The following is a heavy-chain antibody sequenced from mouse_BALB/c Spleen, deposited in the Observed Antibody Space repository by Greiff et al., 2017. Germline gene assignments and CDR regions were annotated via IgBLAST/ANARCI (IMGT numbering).Heavy chain of an antibody. CDR3: ARGSGYPYYYAMDY. D-gene: IGHD3-1*01. CDR1: GYTFTDYN. CDR2: INPNNGGT. V-gene: IGHV1-18*01. Sequence: EVKLQESGPELVKPGASVKIPCKASGYTFTDYNMDWVKQSHGKSLEWIGDINPNNGGTIYNQKFKGKATLTVDKSSSTAYMELRSLTSEDTAVYYCARGSGYPYYYAMDYWGQGTSVTVSS. J-gene: IGHJ4*01.